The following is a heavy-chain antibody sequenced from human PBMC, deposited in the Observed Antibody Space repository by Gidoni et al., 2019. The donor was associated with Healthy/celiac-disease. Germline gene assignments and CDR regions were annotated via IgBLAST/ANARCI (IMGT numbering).Heavy chain of an antibody. CDR2: INHSGST. V-gene: IGHV4-34*01. Sequence: QVQLQQWGAGLLTPSETLSLPCAVYGGSFSGYYWSWIRQPPGKGLEWIGEINHSGSTNYNPSRKSRVTISVDTSKNQFSLKLSSVTAADTAVYYCARGISSSWYSYYFDYWGQGTLVTVSS. CDR3: ARGISSSWYSYYFDY. D-gene: IGHD6-13*01. CDR1: GGSFSGYY. J-gene: IGHJ4*02.